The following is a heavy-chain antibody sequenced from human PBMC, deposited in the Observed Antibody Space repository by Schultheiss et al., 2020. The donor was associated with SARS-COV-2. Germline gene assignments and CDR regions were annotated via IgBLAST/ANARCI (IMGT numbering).Heavy chain of an antibody. V-gene: IGHV3-9*01. CDR1: GFTFSSYG. D-gene: IGHD3-10*01. CDR3: AKDEGSGAFDI. Sequence: GGSLRLSCAASGFTFSSYGMHWVRQAPGKGLVWVSGISWNSGTIGYADSVKGRFTISRDNAKNSLYLQMNSLRAEDTALYYCAKDEGSGAFDIWGQGTMVTVSS. CDR2: ISWNSGTI. J-gene: IGHJ3*02.